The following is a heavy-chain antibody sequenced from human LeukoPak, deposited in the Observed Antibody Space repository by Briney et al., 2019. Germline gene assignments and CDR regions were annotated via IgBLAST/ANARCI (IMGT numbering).Heavy chain of an antibody. CDR2: ITGSDGSS. J-gene: IGHJ4*02. CDR3: AKWGDYDLLTGYYVPDY. Sequence: GGSLRLSCAASGFTFSSYSMNWVRQARGKGLEWVSAITGSDGSSYYADSVKGRFTISRDNSKNTLYLQVDSLRAEDTAVYYCAKWGDYDLLTGYYVPDYWGQGTLVTVSS. V-gene: IGHV3-23*01. CDR1: GFTFSSYS. D-gene: IGHD3-9*01.